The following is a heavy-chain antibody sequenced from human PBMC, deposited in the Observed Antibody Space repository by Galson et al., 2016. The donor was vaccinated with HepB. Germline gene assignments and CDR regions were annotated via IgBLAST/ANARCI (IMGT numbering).Heavy chain of an antibody. V-gene: IGHV3-30*18. J-gene: IGHJ4*02. D-gene: IGHD3/OR15-3a*01. CDR2: ISSDADNE. CDR1: GFSFSKYG. Sequence: SLRLSCAASGFSFSKYGMHWVRQAPGKGLEWVAVISSDADNEHYADSVKGRLTLSRDNSRNTLYLKMTSLRAEDTAVYYCAKDQVHYGFNLDYWGQGTLVTVSS. CDR3: AKDQVHYGFNLDY.